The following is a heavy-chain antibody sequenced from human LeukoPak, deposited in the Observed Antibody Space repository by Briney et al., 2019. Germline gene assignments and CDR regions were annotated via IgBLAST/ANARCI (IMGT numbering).Heavy chain of an antibody. CDR3: ARGGIAARAPDY. Sequence: SETLSLTCAVYGGSFSGYYWSWIRQPPGKGLEWIGEINHSGSTNYNPSLKSRVTISVDTSKNQFSLKLSSVTAADTAVYYCARGGIAARAPDYWGQGTLVTVSS. V-gene: IGHV4-34*01. D-gene: IGHD6-6*01. CDR1: GGSFSGYY. J-gene: IGHJ4*02. CDR2: INHSGST.